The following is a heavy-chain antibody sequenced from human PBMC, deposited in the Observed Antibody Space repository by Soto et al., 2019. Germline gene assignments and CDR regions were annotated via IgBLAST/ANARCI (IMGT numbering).Heavy chain of an antibody. CDR3: ARVSKRVALKDGKSAYFYAMDV. D-gene: IGHD2-15*01. CDR2: VYSTGTT. CDR1: GDSVSSSDFY. J-gene: IGHJ6*02. V-gene: IGHV4-61*08. Sequence: QVLLRESGPGLVKPSGTLALTCAVSGDSVSSSDFYWTWIRQPPGKPLEWIGYVYSTGTTNYSPSLKSRVDMSVDTSENQFSLKVRSVTAADAAVYFCARVSKRVALKDGKSAYFYAMDVWCPGTTVTVS.